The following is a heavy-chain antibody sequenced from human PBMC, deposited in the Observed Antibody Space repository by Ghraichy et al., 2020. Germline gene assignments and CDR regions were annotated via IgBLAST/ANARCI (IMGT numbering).Heavy chain of an antibody. CDR3: ARAADEDYGSGPSDL. D-gene: IGHD3-10*01. CDR1: GFTFSSYS. CDR2: ISSSSSTI. Sequence: GGSLRLSCAASGFTFSSYSMNWVRQAPGKGLEWVSYISSSSSTIYYADSVKGRFTISRDNAKNSLYLQMNSLRDEDTAVYYCARAADEDYGSGPSDLWGQGTLVTVSS. J-gene: IGHJ5*02. V-gene: IGHV3-48*02.